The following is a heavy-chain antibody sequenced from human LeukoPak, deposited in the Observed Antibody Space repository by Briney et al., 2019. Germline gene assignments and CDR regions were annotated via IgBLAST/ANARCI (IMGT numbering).Heavy chain of an antibody. D-gene: IGHD3-16*02. V-gene: IGHV3-53*05. CDR3: ARDHPSYDYVWGSYRPLYYFDY. CDR2: INSGGDT. Sequence: GGSLTLSCAASGFTVSNNYMHWVRQAPGKGLEWVSLINSGGDTHSADSVKGRFTISRDNSKNTLYLQMNSLRSDDTAVYYCARDHPSYDYVWGSYRPLYYFDYWGQGTLVTVSS. CDR1: GFTVSNNY. J-gene: IGHJ4*02.